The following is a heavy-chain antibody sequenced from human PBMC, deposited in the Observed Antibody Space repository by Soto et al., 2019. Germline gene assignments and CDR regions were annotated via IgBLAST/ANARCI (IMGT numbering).Heavy chain of an antibody. J-gene: IGHJ4*02. CDR3: TRHPGDC. Sequence: EVQLVESGGGLVQPGGSLKLSCAASGFSFSDSAIHWVRQASGKGLEWVGRTRSKAHSYATAFAASVKGRFTISRDDLQNTVYLEMNRVEPEDAAVYYGTRHPGDCWGQGTLVSVSS. V-gene: IGHV3-73*02. CDR2: TRSKAHSYAT. CDR1: GFSFSDSA.